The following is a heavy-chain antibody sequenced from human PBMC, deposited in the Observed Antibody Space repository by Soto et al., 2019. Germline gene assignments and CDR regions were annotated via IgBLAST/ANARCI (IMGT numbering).Heavy chain of an antibody. CDR3: ASLSSGYYL. D-gene: IGHD3-22*01. J-gene: IGHJ5*02. CDR1: GFTFSSYA. CDR2: ISYDGSNK. Sequence: ESGGGVVQPGRSLRLSCAASGFTFSSYAMHWVRQAPGKGLEWVAVISYDGSNKYYADSVKGRFTISRDNSKNTLYLQMNSLRAEDTAVYYCASLSSGYYLWGQGTLVTVSS. V-gene: IGHV3-30-3*01.